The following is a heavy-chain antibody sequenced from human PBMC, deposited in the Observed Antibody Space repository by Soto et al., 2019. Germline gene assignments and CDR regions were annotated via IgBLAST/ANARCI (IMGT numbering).Heavy chain of an antibody. CDR3: RTDAGGGGY. CDR1: GFTVSNNY. J-gene: IGHJ4*02. V-gene: IGHV3-53*01. D-gene: IGHD2-21*02. CDR2: IYSGGYT. Sequence: EVQLVESGGGLIQPGGSLRLSCAVSGFTVSNNYMSWVRQAPGKGLEGVSVIYSGGYTAYGDSVKGRFTISRDNSKNTLFLKMNGRGADDAAVYSCRTDAGGGGYWGQGTLVTVSS.